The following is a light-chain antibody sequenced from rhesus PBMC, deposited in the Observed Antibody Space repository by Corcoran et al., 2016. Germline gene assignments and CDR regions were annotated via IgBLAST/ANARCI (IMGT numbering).Light chain of an antibody. CDR3: QQYYSGPLT. J-gene: IGKJ4*01. CDR2: SAS. CDR1: QSFSSR. Sequence: DIQMTQSPSSLSASVGDTVTITCRASQSFSSRLAWYQQKAGKAPKLLIHSASSVESGVPSRLSGSKAGTAFTLTISSLQPEVIADYYCQQYYSGPLTFGGGTKVELK. V-gene: IGKV1-46*01.